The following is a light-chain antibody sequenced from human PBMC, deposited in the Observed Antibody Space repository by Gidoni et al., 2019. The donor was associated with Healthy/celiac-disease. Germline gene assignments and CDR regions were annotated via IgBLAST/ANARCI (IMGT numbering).Light chain of an antibody. CDR1: QSVSSSY. J-gene: IGKJ1*01. CDR3: QQYGSSLLT. V-gene: IGKV3-20*01. Sequence: EIVLTQSPGTLSLSPGERATLSCRARQSVSSSYLAWYQQKPGQAPRLLIYGASSRATGIPDRFSGSGSGTDFTLTISRLEPEDFAVYYCQQYGSSLLTFGQGTKVEIK. CDR2: GAS.